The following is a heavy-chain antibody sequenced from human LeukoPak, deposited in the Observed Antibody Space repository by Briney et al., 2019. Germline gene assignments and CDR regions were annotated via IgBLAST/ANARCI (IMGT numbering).Heavy chain of an antibody. D-gene: IGHD3-10*01. CDR3: AREPLLWFGETTDYFDY. CDR1: GFTFSSYS. CDR2: ISSSSSYI. J-gene: IGHJ4*02. Sequence: GSLRLSCAASGFTFSSYSMDWVRQAPGKGLEWVSSISSSSSYIYYADSVKGRFTISRDNAKNSLYLQMNSLRAEDTAVYFCAREPLLWFGETTDYFDYWGQGTLVTVSS. V-gene: IGHV3-21*01.